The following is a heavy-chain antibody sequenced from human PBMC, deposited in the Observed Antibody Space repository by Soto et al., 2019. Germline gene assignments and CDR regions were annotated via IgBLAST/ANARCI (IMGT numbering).Heavy chain of an antibody. CDR3: ARSSSEFQTGY. Sequence: PSETLSLTCTVSGGSISSGGYYWSWIRQHPGKGLEWIGYIYYSGSTYYNPSLKSRVTISVDTSKNQFSLKLSSVTAADTAVYSCARSSSEFQTGYWGQGTLVTVSS. J-gene: IGHJ4*02. V-gene: IGHV4-31*03. CDR1: GGSISSGGYY. D-gene: IGHD3-9*01. CDR2: IYYSGST.